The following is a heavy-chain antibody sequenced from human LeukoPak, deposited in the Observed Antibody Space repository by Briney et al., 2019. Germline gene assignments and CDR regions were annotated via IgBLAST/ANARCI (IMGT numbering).Heavy chain of an antibody. CDR2: INPSGGST. CDR3: ARFTVTNYYFDY. D-gene: IGHD4-17*01. Sequence: GASVKVSCKASGYTFTSYYMHWVRQAPGQGLEWMGIINPSGGSTSYAQKFQGRVTMTRDTSTSAVYMELSSLRSEDTAVYYCARFTVTNYYFDYWGQGTLVTVSS. CDR1: GYTFTSYY. J-gene: IGHJ4*02. V-gene: IGHV1-46*01.